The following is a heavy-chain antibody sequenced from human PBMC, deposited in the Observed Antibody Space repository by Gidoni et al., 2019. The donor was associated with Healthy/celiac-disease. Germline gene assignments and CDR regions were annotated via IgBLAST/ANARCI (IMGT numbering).Heavy chain of an antibody. Sequence: QVQLVQSGAEVKKPGSSVKVSCKASGGTFSSSAIRWVRQAPGQGLEWMGGIIPILGTANYAQKFQGRVTITADESTSTAYMELSSLRSEDTAVYYCASVDIVATIRMDPYYYYYGMDVWGQGTTVTVSS. CDR1: GGTFSSSA. CDR3: ASVDIVATIRMDPYYYYYGMDV. J-gene: IGHJ6*02. D-gene: IGHD5-12*01. V-gene: IGHV1-69*01. CDR2: IIPILGTA.